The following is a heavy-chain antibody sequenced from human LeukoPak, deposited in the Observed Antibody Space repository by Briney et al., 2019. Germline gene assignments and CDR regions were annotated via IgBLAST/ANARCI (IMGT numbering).Heavy chain of an antibody. CDR3: AKAPSYYYDSRGFHYFDY. CDR1: GFTFSSYA. J-gene: IGHJ4*02. V-gene: IGHV3-23*01. CDR2: ISGSGGST. Sequence: QPGGALRLSCAASGFTFSSYAMSWVRQAPARVLEWVSAISGSGGSTYYADSVKGRFTISRDNSKNTLYLQMNSLRAEDTAVYYCAKAPSYYYDSRGFHYFDYWGQGTLVTVSS. D-gene: IGHD3-22*01.